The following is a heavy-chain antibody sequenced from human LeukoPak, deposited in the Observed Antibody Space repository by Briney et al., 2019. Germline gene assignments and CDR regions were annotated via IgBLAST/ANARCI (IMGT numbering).Heavy chain of an antibody. CDR2: SDPEDGEA. Sequence: ASVKVSCKVSGSTLSDLSIHWVRQAPGKGLECVGGSDPEDGEAFHAQNFQGRLIMTEDTSIDTAYMELSSLRPEDTAIYYCVTDRARLFWYFDLWGRGTLVTVSS. J-gene: IGHJ2*01. V-gene: IGHV1-24*01. CDR1: GSTLSDLS. CDR3: VTDRARLFWYFDL. D-gene: IGHD2-21*02.